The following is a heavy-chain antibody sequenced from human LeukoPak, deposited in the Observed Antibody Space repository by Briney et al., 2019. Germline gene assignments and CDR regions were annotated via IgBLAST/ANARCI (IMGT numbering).Heavy chain of an antibody. CDR3: ASRMTTVTKYYFDY. CDR2: IYYSGST. D-gene: IGHD4-11*01. CDR1: GGSISSGSYY. V-gene: IGHV4-30-4*08. J-gene: IGHJ4*02. Sequence: PSRTLSLTCTVSGGSISSGSYYWSWIRQPAGKGLEWIGYIYYSGSTYYNPSLKSRVTISVDTSKNQFSLKLSSVTAADTAVYYCASRMTTVTKYYFDYWGQGTLVTVSS.